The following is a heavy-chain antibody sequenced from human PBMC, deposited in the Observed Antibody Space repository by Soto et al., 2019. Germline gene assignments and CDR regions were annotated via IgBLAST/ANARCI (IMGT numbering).Heavy chain of an antibody. V-gene: IGHV3-23*01. J-gene: IGHJ6*02. Sequence: EVQLLESGGGLAQPGGSLRLTCAASGFTFNKNAMSWVRQAPGKGLEWVSAITNTGGSTYYADSVKGRFTISRDNSKNTLYLQMNSLRADVTAVYYCLKYCSSTSCYSYDAMDVWGQGTTVIVSS. CDR1: GFTFNKNA. CDR3: LKYCSSTSCYSYDAMDV. CDR2: ITNTGGST. D-gene: IGHD2-2*01.